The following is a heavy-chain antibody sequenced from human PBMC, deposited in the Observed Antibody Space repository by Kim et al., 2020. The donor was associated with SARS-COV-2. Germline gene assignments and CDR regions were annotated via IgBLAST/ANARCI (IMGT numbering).Heavy chain of an antibody. J-gene: IGHJ6*02. CDR2: TYYRSKWYN. CDR3: ARDYGAHRAPGYGMDV. D-gene: IGHD3-10*01. CDR1: GDSVSSNSAA. V-gene: IGHV6-1*01. Sequence: SQTLSLTCAISGDSVSSNSAAWNWIRQSPSRGLEWLGRTYYRSKWYNDYAVSVKSRITINPDTSKNQFSLQLNSVTPEDTAVYYCARDYGAHRAPGYGMDVWGQGTTVTVSS.